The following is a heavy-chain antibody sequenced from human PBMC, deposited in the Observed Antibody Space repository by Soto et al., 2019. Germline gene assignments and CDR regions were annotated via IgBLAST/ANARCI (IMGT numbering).Heavy chain of an antibody. CDR3: TGDVLAGHDVY. CDR2: ITCDGRDK. Sequence: QVQLVESGGGVVQPGRSLRLSCAASGFTFRNFPMHWVRQAPGKGLEWLAVITCDGRDKYYADSVKGRFTISRDTSKNTLYLQMNSLRIDDTAVYFCTGDVLAGHDVYWGQGTLVTVSS. J-gene: IGHJ4*02. V-gene: IGHV3-30*04. CDR1: GFTFRNFP. D-gene: IGHD5-12*01.